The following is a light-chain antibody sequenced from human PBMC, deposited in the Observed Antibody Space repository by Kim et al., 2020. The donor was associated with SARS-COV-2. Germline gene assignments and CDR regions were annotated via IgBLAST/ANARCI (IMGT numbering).Light chain of an antibody. Sequence: IQLTQSPSSLSASVGDRVTITCRASQGIGSYLAWYQQSPGKAPKLLIYDASSLQRGVTSRFSGSGSRTDFTLTSSRLQPEDFATYYCQQLNSYPTFGPGTKVEIK. V-gene: IGKV1-9*01. J-gene: IGKJ3*01. CDR1: QGIGSY. CDR2: DAS. CDR3: QQLNSYPT.